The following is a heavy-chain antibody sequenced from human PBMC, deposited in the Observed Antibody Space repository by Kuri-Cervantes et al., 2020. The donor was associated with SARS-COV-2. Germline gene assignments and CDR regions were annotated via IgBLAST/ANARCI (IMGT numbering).Heavy chain of an antibody. J-gene: IGHJ3*02. D-gene: IGHD6-19*01. V-gene: IGHV3-23*01. CDR2: ISGSGGST. Sequence: GGSLRLSCAASGFTFSSYAMSWVRRAPGKGLEWVSAISGSGGSTYYADSVKGRFTISRDNSKNTLYLQMNSLRAEDTAVYYCAGLKMGLAGAFDIWGQGTMVTVSS. CDR3: AGLKMGLAGAFDI. CDR1: GFTFSSYA.